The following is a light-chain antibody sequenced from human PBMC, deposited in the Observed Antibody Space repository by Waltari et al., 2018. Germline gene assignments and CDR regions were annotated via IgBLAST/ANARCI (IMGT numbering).Light chain of an antibody. Sequence: SYELTQPPSVSVSPGQTASITCSGDKLGDKYACGYQQKPGHSPVLVIYQDGKRTSGIPERVSGSNSGNTATLTISGTQAMDEADYYCQAWDSSTYNYVFGTGTKVTVL. CDR1: KLGDKY. CDR3: QAWDSSTYNYV. V-gene: IGLV3-1*01. J-gene: IGLJ1*01. CDR2: QDG.